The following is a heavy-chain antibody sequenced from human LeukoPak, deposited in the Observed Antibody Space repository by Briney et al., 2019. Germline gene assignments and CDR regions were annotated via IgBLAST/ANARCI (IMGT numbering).Heavy chain of an antibody. D-gene: IGHD6-19*01. CDR3: ARLSTGYSSGWYLRPFDY. Sequence: GASLKISCKGSGSSFTSYWISWVRQMPGRGLEWMGRIDPSDSYTNYSPSFQGHVTISADKSISTAYLQWSSLKASDTAMYYCARLSTGYSSGWYLRPFDYWGQGTLVTVSS. CDR1: GSSFTSYW. V-gene: IGHV5-10-1*01. J-gene: IGHJ4*02. CDR2: IDPSDSYT.